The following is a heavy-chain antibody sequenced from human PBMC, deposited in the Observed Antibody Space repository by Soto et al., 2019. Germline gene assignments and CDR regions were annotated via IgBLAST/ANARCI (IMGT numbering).Heavy chain of an antibody. CDR3: ATVSELGFGHAFDI. D-gene: IGHD7-27*01. V-gene: IGHV1-24*01. CDR1: GYTLTELS. J-gene: IGHJ3*02. Sequence: ASVKVSCKVSGYTLTELSMHWVRQAPGKGLEWMGGFDPEDGETIYAQKFQGRVTMTEDTSTDTAYMELSSLRSEDTAVYYCATVSELGFGHAFDIWGQGTMVTVSS. CDR2: FDPEDGET.